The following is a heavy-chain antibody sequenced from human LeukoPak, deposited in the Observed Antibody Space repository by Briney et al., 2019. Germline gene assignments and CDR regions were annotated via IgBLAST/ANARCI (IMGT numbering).Heavy chain of an antibody. CDR2: INPDGSGT. V-gene: IGHV3-7*01. CDR3: ARLFGGVTTFDY. D-gene: IGHD4-17*01. J-gene: IGHJ4*02. CDR1: GFSFSPYW. Sequence: PGGSLRLSCAASGFSFSPYWMSWVRQGPGKGLDWVASINPDGSGTSYVDSVKGRFTISRDNAQNSLYLQMSSLSAEDTAVYYCARLFGGVTTFDYWGQGTLVTVSS.